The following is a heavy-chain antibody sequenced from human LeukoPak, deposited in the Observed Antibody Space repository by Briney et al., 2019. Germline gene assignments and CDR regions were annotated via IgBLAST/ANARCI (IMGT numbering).Heavy chain of an antibody. V-gene: IGHV3-30*02. J-gene: IGHJ6*03. Sequence: GGSLRLSCAASGFTFSSYGMHWVRQAPGKGLEWVAFIRYDGSNKYDADSVKGRFTISRDNSKNTLYLQMNSLRAEDTAVYYCAKDQRWLAWGNYYMAVWGKGTTVTVSS. CDR1: GFTFSSYG. CDR3: AKDQRWLAWGNYYMAV. D-gene: IGHD6-19*01. CDR2: IRYDGSNK.